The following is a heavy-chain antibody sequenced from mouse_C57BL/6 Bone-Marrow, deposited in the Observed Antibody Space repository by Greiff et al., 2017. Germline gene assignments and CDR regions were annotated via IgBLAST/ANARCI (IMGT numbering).Heavy chain of an antibody. Sequence: EVQRVESGPGMVKPSQSLSLTCTVTGYSITSGYDWHWIRHFPGNKLEWMGYISYSGSTNYNPSLKSRISITHDTSKNHFFLKLNSVTTEDTATYYCARESYYYGSNYLDYWGQGTTLTVSS. CDR2: ISYSGST. CDR1: GYSITSGYD. D-gene: IGHD1-1*01. V-gene: IGHV3-1*01. CDR3: ARESYYYGSNYLDY. J-gene: IGHJ2*01.